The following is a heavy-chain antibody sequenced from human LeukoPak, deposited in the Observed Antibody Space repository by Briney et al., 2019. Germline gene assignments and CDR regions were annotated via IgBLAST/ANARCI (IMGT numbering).Heavy chain of an antibody. V-gene: IGHV4-38-2*02. CDR2: IYHSGST. D-gene: IGHD6-19*01. CDR3: ARQDIAVAGLTIDY. J-gene: IGHJ4*02. CDR1: GYSISSGYY. Sequence: PSETLSLTCTVSGYSISSGYYWGWIRQPPGKGLEWIGSIYHSGSTYYNPSLKSRVTISVDTSKNQFSLKLSSVTAADTAVYYCARQDIAVAGLTIDYWGQGTLVTVSS.